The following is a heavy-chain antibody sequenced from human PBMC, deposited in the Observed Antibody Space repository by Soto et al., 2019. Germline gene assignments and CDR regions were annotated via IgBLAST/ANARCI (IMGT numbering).Heavy chain of an antibody. CDR3: AKRAVTSGGSDI. J-gene: IGHJ3*02. CDR2: ISAGGGST. V-gene: IGHV3-23*01. D-gene: IGHD2-15*01. CDR1: GFTFSNYA. Sequence: EVQLLESGGGLVQPGGSLRLSCAASGFTFSNYAMSWVRRAPGKGLEWVSTISAGGGSTYYAGSVKGRFTISRDNFKNTLSVQMNSLSAEDTAMYYCAKRAVTSGGSDIWGQGTMVTVSS.